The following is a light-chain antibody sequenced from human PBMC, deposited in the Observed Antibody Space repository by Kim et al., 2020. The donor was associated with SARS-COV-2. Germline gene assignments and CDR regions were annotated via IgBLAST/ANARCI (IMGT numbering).Light chain of an antibody. Sequence: ASVGDRVTITCQASQDISNYLNWYQQKPGKAPKLLIYDASNLATGVPSRFSGSGSGTDFTLTINRLQPEDISTYYCHQYDNLPLTFGGGTKVEIK. V-gene: IGKV1-33*01. CDR3: HQYDNLPLT. CDR1: QDISNY. CDR2: DAS. J-gene: IGKJ4*01.